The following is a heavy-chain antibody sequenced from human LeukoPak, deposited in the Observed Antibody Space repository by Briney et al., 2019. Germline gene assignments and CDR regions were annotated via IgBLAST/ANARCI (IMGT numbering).Heavy chain of an antibody. Sequence: GGSLRLSCAASGFSFSSSWMTWVRQVPGKGLEWVANIKQDGSEKYCVDSVKGRFTISRDYARNSLYLQMNSLRAEDTAVYYCARVRGLWYFDLWGRGTLVTVSS. CDR3: ARVRGLWYFDL. CDR2: IKQDGSEK. J-gene: IGHJ2*01. V-gene: IGHV3-7*04. CDR1: GFSFSSSW.